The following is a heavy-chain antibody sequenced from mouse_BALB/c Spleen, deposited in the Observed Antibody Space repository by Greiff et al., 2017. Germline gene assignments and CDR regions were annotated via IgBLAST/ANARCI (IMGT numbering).Heavy chain of an antibody. CDR1: GFTFSDYG. Sequence: EVKLMESGGGLVQPGGSRKLSCAASGFTFSDYGMAWVRQAPGKGPEWVAFISNLAYSIYYADTVTGRFTISRENAKNTLYLEMRSLRSEDTAMYYCARERDGYFDVWGAGTTVTVSS. CDR2: ISNLAYSI. V-gene: IGHV5-15*02. CDR3: ARERDGYFDV. J-gene: IGHJ1*01.